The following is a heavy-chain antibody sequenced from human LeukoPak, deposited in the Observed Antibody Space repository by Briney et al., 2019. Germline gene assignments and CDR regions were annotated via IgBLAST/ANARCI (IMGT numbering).Heavy chain of an antibody. D-gene: IGHD6-13*01. V-gene: IGHV1-2*02. CDR3: ARRESHWGSSWVTDLDY. CDR1: GYTFTGCY. Sequence: ASVKVSCKASGYTFTGCYMHWVRQAPGQGLEWMGWINPSSGGTNYAQKFQGRVTMTRDTSISTAYMELSRLRSDDTAVYYCARRESHWGSSWVTDLDYWGQGTLVTVSS. CDR2: INPSSGGT. J-gene: IGHJ4*02.